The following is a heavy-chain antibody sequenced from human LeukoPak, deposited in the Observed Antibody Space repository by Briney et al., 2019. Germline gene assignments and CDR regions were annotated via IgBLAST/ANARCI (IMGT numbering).Heavy chain of an antibody. CDR2: ISAYNGNT. Sequence: VASVKVSCKASGYTFTSYGISWVRQAPGQGLEWMGWISAYNGNTNYAQKLQGRVTMTTDTSTSTAYMELRSLRSDDTAVYYCARGVSPSGYYYDSSGYLVCWGQGTLVTVSS. D-gene: IGHD3-22*01. V-gene: IGHV1-18*01. J-gene: IGHJ4*02. CDR3: ARGVSPSGYYYDSSGYLVC. CDR1: GYTFTSYG.